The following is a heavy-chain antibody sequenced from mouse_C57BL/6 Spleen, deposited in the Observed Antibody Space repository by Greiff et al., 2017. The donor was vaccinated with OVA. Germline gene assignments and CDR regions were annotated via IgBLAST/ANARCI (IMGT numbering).Heavy chain of an antibody. CDR2: INPNNGGT. Sequence: VQLQQSGPELVKPGASVKISCKASGYTFTDYYMNWVKQSHGKSLEWIGDINPNNGGTSYNQKFKGKATLTVDKSSSTAYMELRSLTSEDSAVYYCARFDYGSSYVAWFAYWGQGTLVTVSA. D-gene: IGHD1-1*01. V-gene: IGHV1-26*01. CDR1: GYTFTDYY. J-gene: IGHJ3*01. CDR3: ARFDYGSSYVAWFAY.